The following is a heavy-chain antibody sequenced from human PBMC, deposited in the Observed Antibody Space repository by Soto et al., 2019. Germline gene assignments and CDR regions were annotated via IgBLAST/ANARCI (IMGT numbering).Heavy chain of an antibody. Sequence: GGSLRLSCAASGFTFSSYGMHWVRQAPGKGLEWVAVIWYDGSNKYYADSVKGRFTISRDNSKNTLYLQMNSLRAEDTAVYYCARSSRIGLRFFPGMDVWGQGTTVTVSS. V-gene: IGHV3-33*01. J-gene: IGHJ6*02. CDR3: ARSSRIGLRFFPGMDV. D-gene: IGHD3-16*01. CDR1: GFTFSSYG. CDR2: IWYDGSNK.